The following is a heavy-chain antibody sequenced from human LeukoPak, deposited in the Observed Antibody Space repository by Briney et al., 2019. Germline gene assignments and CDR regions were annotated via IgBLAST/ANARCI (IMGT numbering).Heavy chain of an antibody. V-gene: IGHV3-48*03. Sequence: PGGSLRLSCAASGFTFSSYEMNWVRQAPGKGLEWVSYISTSGSTKYYADSVKGRLTISRDNAKNSLYLQMNSLRAEDTAVYYCARGIGSGSYPYYYYYMDVWAKGPRSPSP. CDR3: ARGIGSGSYPYYYYYMDV. CDR1: GFTFSSYE. D-gene: IGHD3-10*01. CDR2: ISTSGSTK. J-gene: IGHJ6*03.